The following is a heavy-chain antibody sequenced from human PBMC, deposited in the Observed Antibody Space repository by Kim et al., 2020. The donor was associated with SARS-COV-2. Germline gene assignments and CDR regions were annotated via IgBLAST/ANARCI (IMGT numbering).Heavy chain of an antibody. CDR2: GSST. V-gene: IGHV3-74*01. CDR3: ARGGVVDY. J-gene: IGHJ4*02. D-gene: IGHD3-3*01. Sequence: GSSTSYADSVNGRFTISRDNAKNTLYLQMNSLRAEDTAVYYCARGGVVDYWGQGTLVTVSS.